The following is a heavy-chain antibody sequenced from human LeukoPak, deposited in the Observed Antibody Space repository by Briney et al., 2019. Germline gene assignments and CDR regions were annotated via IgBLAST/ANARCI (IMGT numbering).Heavy chain of an antibody. CDR2: IYYSGST. CDR3: ARHIVMGYYYDSSGYYDY. D-gene: IGHD3-22*01. V-gene: IGHV4-39*01. J-gene: IGHJ4*02. CDR1: GGSISSSSYY. Sequence: PSETLSLTCTVSGGSISSSSYYWGWIRQPPGKGLERIGSIYYSGSTYYNPSLKSRVAISVDTSKNQFSLKLSSVIAADTAVYYCARHIVMGYYYDSSGYYDYWGQGTLVTVSS.